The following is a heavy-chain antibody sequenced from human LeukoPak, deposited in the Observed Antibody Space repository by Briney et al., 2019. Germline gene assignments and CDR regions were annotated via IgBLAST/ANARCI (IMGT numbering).Heavy chain of an antibody. V-gene: IGHV3-23*01. J-gene: IGHJ5*02. CDR1: GFSFSTYA. Sequence: GGFLRLSCVASGFSFSTYAMTWVRQAPGKGLEWVSGMVGSGKTYYADSVKGRFTISRDNSKNTVYLQMNSLRVEDTAIYYCAKDMHSGDGRWEFDPWGRGTLDTVSS. CDR2: MVGSGKT. D-gene: IGHD4-17*01. CDR3: AKDMHSGDGRWEFDP.